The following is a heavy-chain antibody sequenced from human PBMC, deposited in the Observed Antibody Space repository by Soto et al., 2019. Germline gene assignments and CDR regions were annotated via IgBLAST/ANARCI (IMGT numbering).Heavy chain of an antibody. D-gene: IGHD2-15*01. J-gene: IGHJ3*02. CDR3: ARKYCITSACARSGFDI. V-gene: IGHV5-51*01. Sequence: PGESLKISCRGSGYNFPTNWIAWVRQMPGKGLEWMGVIYPSDSDTRYSPSFQGQVTMSADKSISTAYLQWSSLKASDTAMYYCARKYCITSACARSGFDICGQGTMVTVSS. CDR1: GYNFPTNW. CDR2: IYPSDSDT.